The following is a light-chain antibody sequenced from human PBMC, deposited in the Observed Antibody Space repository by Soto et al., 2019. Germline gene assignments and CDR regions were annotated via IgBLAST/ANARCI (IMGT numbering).Light chain of an antibody. J-gene: IGKJ1*01. CDR3: QQSYSTPWT. Sequence: DIKMTQSPSSLSASVGDRVTITCRASQSINSYLNWYQQQSGKAPKLLIYAASSLQIGVASRFSGSQSGTDFTLTISSLQPEDFTSYYCQQSYSTPWTFGQGTKVEI. V-gene: IGKV1-39*01. CDR2: AAS. CDR1: QSINSY.